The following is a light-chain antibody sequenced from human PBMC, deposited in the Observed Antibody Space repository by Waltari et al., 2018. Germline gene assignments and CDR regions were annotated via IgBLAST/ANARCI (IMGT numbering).Light chain of an antibody. CDR2: STN. CDR1: SGSVSTSYY. J-gene: IGLJ3*02. CDR3: LLYMGSLCV. Sequence: QTVVTQEPSFSVSPGGTVTLTCGLSSGSVSTSYYPSWYQQTPAQAPRTLIYSTNTRSAGVPDRFSGSIPGNKAALTVTEAQADDDSDYYCLLYMGSLCVFGGGTKLTVL. V-gene: IGLV8-61*01.